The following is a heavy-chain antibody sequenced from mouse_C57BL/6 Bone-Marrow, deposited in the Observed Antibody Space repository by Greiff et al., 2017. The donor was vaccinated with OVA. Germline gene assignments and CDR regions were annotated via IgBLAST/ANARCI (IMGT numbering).Heavy chain of an antibody. J-gene: IGHJ1*03. CDR2: IYPGDGDT. CDR3: ARRVLRPYWYFDV. D-gene: IGHD1-2*01. V-gene: IGHV1-82*01. Sequence: QVHVKQSGPELVKPGASVKISCKASGYAFSNSWMNWVKQRPGKGLEWIGRIYPGDGDTNYNGKLKGKATLTADKSSNTAYMQLSSLTSEDSAVYFCARRVLRPYWYFDVWGTGTTVTVSS. CDR1: GYAFSNSW.